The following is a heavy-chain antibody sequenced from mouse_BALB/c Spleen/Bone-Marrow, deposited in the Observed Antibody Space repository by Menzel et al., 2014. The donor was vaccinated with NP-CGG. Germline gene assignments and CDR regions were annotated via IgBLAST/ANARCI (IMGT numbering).Heavy chain of an antibody. CDR3: ARENYGSSPAY. D-gene: IGHD1-1*01. J-gene: IGHJ3*01. Sequence: EVNLVESGPELAKPGASVKVSCKASGYAFTSYNMYWVKQSHGKSLVWIGYIDPYNGGTSYNQKFKGKATLTVDKSSSTAYMHLNSLTSEDSAVYYCARENYGSSPAYWGQGTLVTVSA. V-gene: IGHV1S135*01. CDR1: GYAFTSYN. CDR2: IDPYNGGT.